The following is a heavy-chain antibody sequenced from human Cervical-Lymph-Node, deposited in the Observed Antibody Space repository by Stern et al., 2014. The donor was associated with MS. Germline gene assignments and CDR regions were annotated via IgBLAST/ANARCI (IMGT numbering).Heavy chain of an antibody. CDR1: GFSLSTSGVG. Sequence: QITLKESGPTLVKPTQTLTLTCTFSGFSLSTSGVGVGWIRQPPGKALEWLALNYWTDDRRYSPSLKSRLTITKDTSKNQVVFTMTNMVPVDTATYYCAHDYHDILTGYYNSRFASWGHGTLVTVSS. J-gene: IGHJ4*01. V-gene: IGHV2-5*01. CDR2: NYWTDDR. D-gene: IGHD3-9*01. CDR3: AHDYHDILTGYYNSRFAS.